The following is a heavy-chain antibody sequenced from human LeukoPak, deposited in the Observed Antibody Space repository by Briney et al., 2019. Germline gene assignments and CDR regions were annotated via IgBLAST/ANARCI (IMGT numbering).Heavy chain of an antibody. CDR2: IRSKAYGGTT. J-gene: IGHJ4*02. Sequence: TGGSLRLSCTASGFTFGGYAMSWFRQAPGKGLEWVGFIRSKAYGGTTEYAASVKGRFTISRDDSKSIAYLQMNSLKTEDTAVYYCTRAFRGILRGYYFDYWGQGTLVTVSS. D-gene: IGHD1-26*01. V-gene: IGHV3-49*03. CDR3: TRAFRGILRGYYFDY. CDR1: GFTFGGYA.